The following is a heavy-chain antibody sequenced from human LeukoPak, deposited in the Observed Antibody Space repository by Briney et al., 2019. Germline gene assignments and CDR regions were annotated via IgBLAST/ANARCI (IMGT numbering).Heavy chain of an antibody. Sequence: GESLKISCKGSGYRFTTYWIGWVRQMPGKGLEWMGIIYPGDSDTRYSPSFQGQVTISADKSITTAYLQWNSLKASDAAMYYCARQTGDNAFDIWGRGTMVTVSS. D-gene: IGHD7-27*01. V-gene: IGHV5-51*01. CDR2: IYPGDSDT. CDR3: ARQTGDNAFDI. J-gene: IGHJ3*02. CDR1: GYRFTTYW.